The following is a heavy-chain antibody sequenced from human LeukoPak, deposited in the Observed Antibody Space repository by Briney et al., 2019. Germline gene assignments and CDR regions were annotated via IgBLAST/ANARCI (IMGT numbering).Heavy chain of an antibody. Sequence: GESLKISCKGSGYSFTSYWIGWVRQMPGKGLEWMGIIYPGDSDTRYSPSFQGQVTISADKSISTAYLQWSSLKASDTAMYYCARGPKIYYDSSGYYYYYGMDVWGQGTTVTVFS. CDR3: ARGPKIYYDSSGYYYYYGMDV. D-gene: IGHD3-22*01. CDR1: GYSFTSYW. V-gene: IGHV5-51*01. CDR2: IYPGDSDT. J-gene: IGHJ6*02.